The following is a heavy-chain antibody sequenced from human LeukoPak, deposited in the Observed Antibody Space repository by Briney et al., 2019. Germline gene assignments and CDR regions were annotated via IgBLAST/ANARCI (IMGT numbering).Heavy chain of an antibody. CDR3: ASSDVLRYYYYGMDV. V-gene: IGHV3-53*01. CDR1: GFIVSSNY. CDR2: IYSGGST. Sequence: GGSLRLSCAASGFIVSSNYMSWVRQAPGKGLEWVSVIYSGGSTYYADSVKGRFTISRDNSKNTLYLQMNSLRAEDTAVYYCASSDVLRYYYYGMDVWGQGTTVTVSS. D-gene: IGHD6-6*01. J-gene: IGHJ6*02.